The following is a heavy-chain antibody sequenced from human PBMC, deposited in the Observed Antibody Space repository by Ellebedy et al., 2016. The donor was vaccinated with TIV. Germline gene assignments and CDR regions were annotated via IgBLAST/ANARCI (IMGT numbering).Heavy chain of an antibody. D-gene: IGHD1-1*01. CDR2: NDPSDSYT. V-gene: IGHV5-10-1*01. CDR3: ARQNGS. Sequence: GESLKISCQGSGNSFTSYWISWVRQMPGKGLEWMGRNDPSDSYTNYSPFFQGNVTISADKSINTAYLQWSSLKASDTAMYYCARQNGSWGQGTLVTVSS. J-gene: IGHJ4*02. CDR1: GNSFTSYW.